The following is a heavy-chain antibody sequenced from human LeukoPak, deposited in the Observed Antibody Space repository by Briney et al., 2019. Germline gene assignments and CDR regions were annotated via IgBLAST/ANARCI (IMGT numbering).Heavy chain of an antibody. CDR1: GFTFSSYN. Sequence: GGSLRLSCAASGFTFSSYNMNWVRQAPGKGLEWVSSISTSGTYIYYPDSMKGRFTISRDNAKNSLYLQMNSLRAEDTAVYYCARDLASSWFDYWGQGTLVTVSS. J-gene: IGHJ4*02. CDR3: ARDLASSWFDY. CDR2: ISTSGTYI. D-gene: IGHD6-13*01. V-gene: IGHV3-21*06.